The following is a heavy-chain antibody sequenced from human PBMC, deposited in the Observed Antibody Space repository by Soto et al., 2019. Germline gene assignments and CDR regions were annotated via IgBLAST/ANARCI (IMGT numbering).Heavy chain of an antibody. CDR2: TGLNGRTT. CDR1: GFTFSMSA. J-gene: IGHJ4*02. V-gene: IGHV3-23*01. D-gene: IGHD2-2*01. CDR3: ATVHSTSRSFDY. Sequence: EVQLLEPGGGLVQPGGSLRLSCAASGFTFSMSAMSWVRQAPGKGLEWVSTTGLNGRTTYYADSVKGRFTVSRDNSKNTLHLQMNSLRAEDTAVYYCATVHSTSRSFDYWGQGTLVTVSS.